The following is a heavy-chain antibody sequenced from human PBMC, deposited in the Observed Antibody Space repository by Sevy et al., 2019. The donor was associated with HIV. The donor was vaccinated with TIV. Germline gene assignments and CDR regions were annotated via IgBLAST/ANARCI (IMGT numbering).Heavy chain of an antibody. D-gene: IGHD3-10*01. CDR2: IWYDGTNK. Sequence: GGSRRLSCAASGFTFSSYGMHWVRQAPGKGLEWVALIWYDGTNKYYEDSVKGRFTISRANSKNTLYVQMNSLRAEDTAVYYCASGGYYYASRSQNFDYWGPGTLVTVSS. J-gene: IGHJ4*02. V-gene: IGHV3-33*01. CDR3: ASGGYYYASRSQNFDY. CDR1: GFTFSSYG.